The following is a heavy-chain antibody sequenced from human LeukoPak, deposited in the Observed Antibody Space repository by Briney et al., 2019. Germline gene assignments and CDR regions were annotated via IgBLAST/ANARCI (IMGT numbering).Heavy chain of an antibody. J-gene: IGHJ4*02. Sequence: PGGSLRLSCAASGFTFSSYEMNWVRQAPGKGQEWVSYISSSGSTIYYADSVKGRFTISRDNAKNSLYLQMNSLRAEDTAVYYCARLSRDGYAFDYRGQGTLVTVSS. V-gene: IGHV3-48*03. D-gene: IGHD5-24*01. CDR1: GFTFSSYE. CDR2: ISSSGSTI. CDR3: ARLSRDGYAFDY.